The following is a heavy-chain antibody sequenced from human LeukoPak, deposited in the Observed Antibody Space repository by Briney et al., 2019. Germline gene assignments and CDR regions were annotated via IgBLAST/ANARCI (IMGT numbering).Heavy chain of an antibody. V-gene: IGHV4-31*03. CDR3: ARVAQYCSSTSCSYYYYYYMDV. CDR1: GGSISSGGYY. CDR2: IYYSGST. Sequence: PSETLSLTCTVSGGSISSGGYYWSWIRQHPGKGLEWIGYIYYSGSTYYNPSLKSRVTISVNTSKNPFSLKLSSVTAAATAVYYCARVAQYCSSTSCSYYYYYYMDVWGKGTTVTVSS. D-gene: IGHD2-2*01. J-gene: IGHJ6*03.